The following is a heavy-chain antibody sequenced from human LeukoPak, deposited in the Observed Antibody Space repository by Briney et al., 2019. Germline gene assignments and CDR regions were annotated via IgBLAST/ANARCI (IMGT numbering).Heavy chain of an antibody. CDR2: IRDDGGNT. J-gene: IGHJ4*02. Sequence: GGSLRLSCAASEFTFSSYGMHWVRQAPGKGLEWVSFIRDDGGNTYYADSVKGRFTISRDNSKNTLYLQMNSLRAEDTAVYYCAKEHYYGSGSEVDYWGQGTLVTVSS. D-gene: IGHD3-10*01. V-gene: IGHV3-30*02. CDR3: AKEHYYGSGSEVDY. CDR1: EFTFSSYG.